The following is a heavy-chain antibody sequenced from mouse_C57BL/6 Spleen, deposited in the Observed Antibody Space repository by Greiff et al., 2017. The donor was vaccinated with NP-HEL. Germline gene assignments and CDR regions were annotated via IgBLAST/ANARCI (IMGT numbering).Heavy chain of an antibody. J-gene: IGHJ2*01. CDR1: GFSLTSYG. V-gene: IGHV2-3*01. CDR2: IWGDGST. CDR3: AILNYCYGSSRYYFDY. Sequence: VKLVESGPGLVAPSQSLSITCTVSGFSLTSYGVSWVRQPPGKGLEWLGVIWGDGSTNYHSALISRLSISQDNSKSQVILKQTSLQTDVTPTYYCAILNYCYGSSRYYFDYWGKGTTLTVTS. D-gene: IGHD1-1*01.